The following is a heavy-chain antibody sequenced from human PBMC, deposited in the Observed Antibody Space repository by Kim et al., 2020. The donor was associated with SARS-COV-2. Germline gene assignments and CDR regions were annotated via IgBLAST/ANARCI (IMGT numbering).Heavy chain of an antibody. CDR2: ISSSSSYT. CDR3: ARAGYSYGLSRYYFDY. Sequence: GGSLRLSCAASGFTFSDYYMSWIRQAPGKGLEWVSYISSSSSYTNYADSVKGRFTISRDNAKNSLYLQMNSLRAEDTAVYYCARAGYSYGLSRYYFDYWGQGTLVTVSS. D-gene: IGHD5-18*01. V-gene: IGHV3-11*06. CDR1: GFTFSDYY. J-gene: IGHJ4*02.